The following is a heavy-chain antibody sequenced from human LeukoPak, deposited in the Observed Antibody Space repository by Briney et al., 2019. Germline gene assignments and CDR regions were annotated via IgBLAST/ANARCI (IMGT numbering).Heavy chain of an antibody. CDR3: AKDRVLWYDSSGYYSPDY. CDR2: IRYDGSNK. CDR1: GFTFSSYG. V-gene: IGHV3-30*02. Sequence: GGSLRLSCAASGFTFSSYGMHWVRQAPGKGLEWVAIIRYDGSNKAYADSVKGRFTISRDTSKKTLYLQMNSLRAEDTAVYYCAKDRVLWYDSSGYYSPDYWGQGTLVTVSS. J-gene: IGHJ4*02. D-gene: IGHD3-22*01.